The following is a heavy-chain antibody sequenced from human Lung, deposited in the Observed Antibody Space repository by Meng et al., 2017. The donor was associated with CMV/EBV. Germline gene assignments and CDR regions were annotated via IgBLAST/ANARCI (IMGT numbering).Heavy chain of an antibody. Sequence: LKGPGPTLVKPPHTLPLPCTFLGFSLSTSGVGVGWIRQPPGKALECLAIIYGDDEKRYSPSLESRLTVTKDTSKNQVVLTMTNMVPVDTATYYCARAAARPSDWFDPWGQGTLVTVSS. V-gene: IGHV2-5*02. CDR2: IYGDDEK. CDR1: GFSLSTSGVG. D-gene: IGHD6-6*01. CDR3: ARAAARPSDWFDP. J-gene: IGHJ5*02.